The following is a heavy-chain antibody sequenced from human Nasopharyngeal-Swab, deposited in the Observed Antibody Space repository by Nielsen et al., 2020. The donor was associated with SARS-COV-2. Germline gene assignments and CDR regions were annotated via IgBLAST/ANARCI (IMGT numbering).Heavy chain of an antibody. CDR1: GGTFSSYA. Sequence: SVKVSCKASGGTFSSYAISWVRQAPGQGLEWMGRIIPIFGIANYAQKLQGRVTITADKSTRTAYMALSRLRSEDTAVYYCACQGGGDYYDSRRYYNYVMDVWGQGTTVTVSS. D-gene: IGHD3-22*01. V-gene: IGHV1-69*04. CDR2: IIPIFGIA. J-gene: IGHJ6*02. CDR3: ACQGGGDYYDSRRYYNYVMDV.